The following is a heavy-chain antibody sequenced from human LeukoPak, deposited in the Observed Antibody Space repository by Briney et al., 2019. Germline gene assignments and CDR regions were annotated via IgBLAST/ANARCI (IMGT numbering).Heavy chain of an antibody. D-gene: IGHD2-21*02. CDR2: ISYDGSNK. Sequence: PGGSLRLSCAASGFTFSSYAMHWVRQAPGKGLEWVAVISYDGSNKYYADSVKGRFTISRDNSKNTLYLQMNSLRAEDTAVYYCVRDRDCGGDCYSAPDYWGQGTLVTVSS. V-gene: IGHV3-30-3*01. CDR3: VRDRDCGGDCYSAPDY. CDR1: GFTFSSYA. J-gene: IGHJ4*02.